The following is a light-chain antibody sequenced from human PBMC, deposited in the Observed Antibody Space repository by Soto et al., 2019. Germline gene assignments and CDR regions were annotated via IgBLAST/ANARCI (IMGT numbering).Light chain of an antibody. J-gene: IGLJ1*01. Sequence: QSALTQAASVSGYPGQSITISCTGTSSDGGGYNYVSWYQQHPGKAPKLMIYDVSNRPSGVSNRFSGSKSGNTASLTISGLQAEDESDYYCSSYTVSSTYVFGTGTKLTVL. CDR2: DVS. CDR3: SSYTVSSTYV. V-gene: IGLV2-14*03. CDR1: SSDGGGYNY.